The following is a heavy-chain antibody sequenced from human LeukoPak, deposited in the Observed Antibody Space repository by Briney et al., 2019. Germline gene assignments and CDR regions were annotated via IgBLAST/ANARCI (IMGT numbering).Heavy chain of an antibody. CDR1: GFTFSSYE. CDR3: ARAFRDYYGSGSYFYYYYMDV. CDR2: ISSSGSTI. D-gene: IGHD3-10*01. V-gene: IGHV3-48*03. Sequence: GGSLRLSCVASGFTFSSYEMNWVRQAPGKGLEWVSYISSSGSTIYYADSVKGRFTISRDNAKNSLYLQMNSLRAEDTAVYYCARAFRDYYGSGSYFYYYYMDVWGKGTTVTVSS. J-gene: IGHJ6*03.